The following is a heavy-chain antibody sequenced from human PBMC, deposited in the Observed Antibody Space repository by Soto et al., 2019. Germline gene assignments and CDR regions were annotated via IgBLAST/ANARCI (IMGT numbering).Heavy chain of an antibody. CDR2: ISYDGSNK. CDR3: ARDFSRLSPRMTSGWFDP. V-gene: IGHV3-30-3*01. CDR1: GFTFSSYA. Sequence: GGSLRLSCAASGFTFSSYAMHWVRQAPGKGLEWVAVISYDGSNKYYADSVKGRFTISRDNSKNTLYLQMNSLRAEDTAVYYCARDFSRLSPRMTSGWFDPWGQGSLVTVSS. J-gene: IGHJ5*02. D-gene: IGHD6-19*01.